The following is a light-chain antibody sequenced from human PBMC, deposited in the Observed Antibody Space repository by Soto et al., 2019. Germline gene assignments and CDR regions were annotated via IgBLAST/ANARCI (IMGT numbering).Light chain of an antibody. Sequence: EIVLTQSPATLSLSPGERATLSCRACQSVSSYLAWYQQKPGQAPRLLIYDASNRATGIPARFSGSGSGTDFTLTISSLEPEDFAVYYCQQRSTFAWTFGQGTKVDIK. CDR2: DAS. CDR1: QSVSSY. V-gene: IGKV3-11*01. J-gene: IGKJ1*01. CDR3: QQRSTFAWT.